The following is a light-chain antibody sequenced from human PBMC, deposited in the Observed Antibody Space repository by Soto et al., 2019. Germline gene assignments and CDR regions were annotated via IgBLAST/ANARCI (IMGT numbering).Light chain of an antibody. J-gene: IGKJ4*01. CDR1: QSVSSSY. CDR2: GAS. CDR3: QQYGSSPLT. Sequence: ENVLTQARGTLSLSPGERATLSCRASQSVSSSYLAWYQQKPGQAPRLLIYGASSRATGIPDRFSGSGSGTDFTLTISRLEPEDFAVYYCQQYGSSPLTFGGGTKVDIK. V-gene: IGKV3-20*01.